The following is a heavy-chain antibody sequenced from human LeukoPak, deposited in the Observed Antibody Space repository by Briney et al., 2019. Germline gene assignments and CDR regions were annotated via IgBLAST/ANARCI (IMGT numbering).Heavy chain of an antibody. D-gene: IGHD3-3*02. J-gene: IGHJ4*02. CDR1: GGSFSDYY. V-gene: IGHV4-34*01. CDR2: INHRGRN. Sequence: SSETLSLTCTVYGGSFSDYYWTWLRQPPGRGLEWIGEINHRGRNNYSPSLTSRLTISVDTSKNQFSLKLSSVTAADTAVYYCARRGILAAPFDYWGQGTLVTVSS. CDR3: ARRGILAAPFDY.